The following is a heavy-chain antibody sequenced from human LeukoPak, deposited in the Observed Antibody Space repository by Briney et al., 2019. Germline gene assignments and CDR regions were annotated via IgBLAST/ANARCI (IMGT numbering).Heavy chain of an antibody. CDR2: IIPILGIA. Sequence: ASVKVSCKASGGTFSSYTISWVRQAPGQGLEWMGRIIPILGIANYAQKFQGRVTITADKSTSTAYMELSSLRSEDTAVYYCARDGVAGKDYFDYWGQGTLVTVSS. CDR3: ARDGVAGKDYFDY. D-gene: IGHD6-19*01. J-gene: IGHJ4*02. CDR1: GGTFSSYT. V-gene: IGHV1-69*04.